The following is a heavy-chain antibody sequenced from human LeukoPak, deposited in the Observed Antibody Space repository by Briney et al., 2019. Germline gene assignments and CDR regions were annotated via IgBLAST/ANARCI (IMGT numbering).Heavy chain of an antibody. CDR1: GYTFTSYG. CDR2: ISAYNGNT. D-gene: IGHD1-14*01. J-gene: IGHJ4*02. V-gene: IGHV1-18*01. CDR3: ARVLSLAEVYYFDY. Sequence: GASVKVSCKASGYTFTSYGISWVRQAPGQGLEWMGWISAYNGNTNYAQKLQGRVTMTTDTSTSTAYMELRSLRSDDTAVYYCARVLSLAEVYYFDYWGQGTLVTVSS.